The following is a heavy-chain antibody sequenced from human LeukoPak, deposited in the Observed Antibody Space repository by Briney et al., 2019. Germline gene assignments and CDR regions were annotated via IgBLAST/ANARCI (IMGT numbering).Heavy chain of an antibody. D-gene: IGHD2-15*01. Sequence: GGSLRLSCAASGFTFSRYGMHWVRQAPGKGLEWVAFIRYDGSNKYYADSVKGRFTISRDNSKNTLYLQMNSLRAEDTAVYYCAKPIGYCSGGSCYPDYWGQGTLVTVSS. V-gene: IGHV3-30*02. CDR3: AKPIGYCSGGSCYPDY. CDR2: IRYDGSNK. J-gene: IGHJ4*02. CDR1: GFTFSRYG.